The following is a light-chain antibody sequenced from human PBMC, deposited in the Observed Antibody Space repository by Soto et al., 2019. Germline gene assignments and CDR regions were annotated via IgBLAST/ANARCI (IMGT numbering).Light chain of an antibody. CDR3: QQYCSSPT. J-gene: IGKJ4*01. CDR1: QSVSSSY. CDR2: DAS. V-gene: IGKV3D-20*01. Sequence: EIVLTQSPATLSLSPGERATLSCGASQSVSSSYLAWYQQTPGLAPRLLIYDASSRATGIPDRFSGSGSGTDFTLTISRLEPEDLAVYYCQQYCSSPTFGGGTKVQIK.